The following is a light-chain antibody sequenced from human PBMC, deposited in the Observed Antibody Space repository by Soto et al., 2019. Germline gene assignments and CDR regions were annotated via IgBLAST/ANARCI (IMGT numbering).Light chain of an antibody. CDR1: QSISSY. CDR2: AAS. J-gene: IGKJ2*01. V-gene: IGKV1-39*01. CDR3: QQSYTTPYT. Sequence: DIQMTQSPSSLSASVGDRVTITCRASQSISSYLNWYQQKPGKAPKLLIYAASSLQSGVPSRFSGSGSGTDFTLTISSLKPEDFAHYYCQQSYTTPYTFGQGTKLEIK.